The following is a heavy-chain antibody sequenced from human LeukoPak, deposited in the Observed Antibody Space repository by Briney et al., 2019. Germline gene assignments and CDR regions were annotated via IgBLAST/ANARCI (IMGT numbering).Heavy chain of an antibody. CDR2: ISWNSGNI. Sequence: GGSLRLSCAASGFTFSSYGMHWVRQAPGKGLEWVSGISWNSGNIGYADSVKGRLTISRDNAKNSLYLQMNSLRAEDTALYYCAKFADDAGAFDYRGPGTLVTVSS. D-gene: IGHD3-10*01. CDR3: AKFADDAGAFDY. J-gene: IGHJ4*02. CDR1: GFTFSSYG. V-gene: IGHV3-9*01.